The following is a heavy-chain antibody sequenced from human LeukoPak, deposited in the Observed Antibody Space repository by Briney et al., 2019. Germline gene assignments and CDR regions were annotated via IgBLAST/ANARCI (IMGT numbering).Heavy chain of an antibody. J-gene: IGHJ4*02. CDR3: VRHGVVGLSPFDY. CDR2: IYFGGTT. CDR1: GGSISSTSYY. V-gene: IGHV4-39*01. D-gene: IGHD1-26*01. Sequence: PSETLSLTCTVSGGSISSTSYYWGWIRQPPGKGLDWIGSIYFGGTTYYNPSLNIRVTVSVDTSKNQFSLRVTSVTAADTAIYYCVRHGVVGLSPFDYWGQGALVAVSS.